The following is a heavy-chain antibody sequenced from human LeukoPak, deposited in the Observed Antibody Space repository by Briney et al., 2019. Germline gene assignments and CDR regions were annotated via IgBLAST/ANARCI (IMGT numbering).Heavy chain of an antibody. CDR3: AKSQYSSGWGDY. CDR1: GFTFSSYW. V-gene: IGHV3-74*01. CDR2: INPDGSTT. D-gene: IGHD6-19*01. Sequence: GGSLRLSCAASGFTFSSYWMHWVRQAPGKGLVWVSRINPDGSTTSYADSVKGRFTISRDSAKNTLYLQMNSLRAEDTAVYYCAKSQYSSGWGDYWGQGTLVTVSS. J-gene: IGHJ4*02.